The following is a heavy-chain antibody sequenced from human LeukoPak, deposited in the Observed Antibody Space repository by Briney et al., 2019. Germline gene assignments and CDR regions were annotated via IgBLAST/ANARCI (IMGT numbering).Heavy chain of an antibody. J-gene: IGHJ4*02. V-gene: IGHV3-48*01. D-gene: IGHD1-26*01. CDR3: ARVTVGATADYFDS. CDR2: ISGGSGTI. CDR1: GFNFSTYS. Sequence: TGGSLRLSCAASGFNFSTYSMSWVREAPGKRLEWISYISGGSGTIYFADSVKGRFTISRDNARNSLYLQLNSLRAEDTAVYFCARVTVGATADYFDSWGQGTLVTVSS.